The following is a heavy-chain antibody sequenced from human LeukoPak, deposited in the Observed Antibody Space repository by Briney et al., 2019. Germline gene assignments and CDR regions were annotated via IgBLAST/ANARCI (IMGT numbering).Heavy chain of an antibody. J-gene: IGHJ3*01. CDR1: GFTFSDYY. Sequence: AGGSLRLSCAASGFTFSDYYMSWIRQAPGKGLEWVSFISSTASTIYYADSIKGRFTVSKDNAKNSVYLQMKSMRDEDTALYYCARGLGYCSGGSCPMRDFDVWGQGTVVTVSS. CDR2: ISSTASTI. CDR3: ARGLGYCSGGSCPMRDFDV. D-gene: IGHD2-15*01. V-gene: IGHV3-11*01.